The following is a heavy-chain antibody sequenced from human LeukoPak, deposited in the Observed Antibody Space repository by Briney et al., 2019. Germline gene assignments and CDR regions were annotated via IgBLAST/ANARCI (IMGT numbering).Heavy chain of an antibody. D-gene: IGHD5-18*01. CDR3: AKGGSYGPNWSDY. CDR2: ISGSGGST. CDR1: GFTFSSYA. J-gene: IGHJ5*01. Sequence: QPGGSLRLSCAASGFTFSSYAMSWVRQAPGKGLEWVAAISGSGGSTYYADSVKGRFTISRDNSKNTLYLQMNSLRAEDTAVYYCAKGGSYGPNWSDYWGQGTLVTVSS. V-gene: IGHV3-23*01.